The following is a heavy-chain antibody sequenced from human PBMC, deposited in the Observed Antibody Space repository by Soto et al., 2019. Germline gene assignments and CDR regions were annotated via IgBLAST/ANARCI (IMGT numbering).Heavy chain of an antibody. V-gene: IGHV3-48*01. D-gene: IGHD5-12*01. CDR2: ISSSSTI. CDR1: GFTFSNYT. J-gene: IGHJ4*02. Sequence: EVQLVESGGGLVQPGGSLRLSCAASGFTFSNYTMNWVRQAPGKGLEWVSYISSSSTIYYADSVKGRFTISRDNAKNSLYLQMNSLRAEDTAVYYCAKEGGAYGGYNDDWGQGTLVTVSS. CDR3: AKEGGAYGGYNDD.